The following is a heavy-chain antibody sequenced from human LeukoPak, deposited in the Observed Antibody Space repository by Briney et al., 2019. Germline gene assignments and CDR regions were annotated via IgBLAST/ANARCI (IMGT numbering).Heavy chain of an antibody. CDR2: IYWNCGST. J-gene: IGHJ3*02. CDR1: GFTFDDYG. Sequence: PGGSLRLSCAASGFTFDDYGMSWVRQAPARGLEWVAGIYWNCGSTGYAGSMKGQFTINRGNAKNSLYLKMNSLRAEDTALYYCARRDIVVVPAAIIGAFDIWGQGTMVTVSS. V-gene: IGHV3-20*04. CDR3: ARRDIVVVPAAIIGAFDI. D-gene: IGHD2-2*02.